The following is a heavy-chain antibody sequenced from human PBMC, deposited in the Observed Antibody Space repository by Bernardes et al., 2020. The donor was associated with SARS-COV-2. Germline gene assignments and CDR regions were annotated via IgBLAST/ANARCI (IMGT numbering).Heavy chain of an antibody. CDR1: GFTFSSYW. CDR2: INQDESEK. V-gene: IGHV3-7*03. D-gene: IGHD3-3*01. Sequence: GGSLRLSCAASGFTFSSYWMTWVRQAPGMGLEWVANINQDESEKYYVDSVKGRFTISRDNAKNSLYLQMNSLRPEDTALYYCARDFGGGENDYWGQGTLVTVS. CDR3: ARDFGGGENDY. J-gene: IGHJ4*02.